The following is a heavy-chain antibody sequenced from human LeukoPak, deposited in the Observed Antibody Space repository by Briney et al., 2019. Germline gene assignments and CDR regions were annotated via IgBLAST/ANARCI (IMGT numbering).Heavy chain of an antibody. Sequence: SVKVSCKASGYIFTSYGISWVRQAPGQGLEWMGWSSVYNGNTNYPQRLQGRVTMTTDTSTTTAYMELRSLRSDDTAVYYCARDINGYYYDSHGYYPTDLWGQGTLVTVSS. CDR2: SSVYNGNT. J-gene: IGHJ5*02. V-gene: IGHV1-18*01. CDR1: GYIFTSYG. D-gene: IGHD3-22*01. CDR3: ARDINGYYYDSHGYYPTDL.